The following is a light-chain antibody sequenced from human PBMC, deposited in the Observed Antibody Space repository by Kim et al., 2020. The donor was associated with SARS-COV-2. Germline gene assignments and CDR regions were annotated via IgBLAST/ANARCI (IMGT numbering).Light chain of an antibody. V-gene: IGLV3-1*01. CDR2: QDS. Sequence: ASPGQTASITCSGDKLGDKYACWYQQKPGQSPVLVIYQDSKRPSGIPERFSGSNSGNTATLTISGTQAMDEADYYCQAWDSSTAVFGGGTKLTVL. J-gene: IGLJ3*02. CDR1: KLGDKY. CDR3: QAWDSSTAV.